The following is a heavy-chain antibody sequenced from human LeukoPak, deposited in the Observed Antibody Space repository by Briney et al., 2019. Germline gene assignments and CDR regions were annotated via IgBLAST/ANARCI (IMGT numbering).Heavy chain of an antibody. V-gene: IGHV3-30*05. CDR2: ISYDGSNK. J-gene: IGHJ4*02. CDR3: ARDEGGSYYLDY. Sequence: PGGSLRLSCAASGFTFSSYSMNWVRQAPGKGLEWVAVISYDGSNKYYADSVKGRFTISRDNSKNTLYLQMNSLRAEDTAVYYCARDEGGSYYLDYWGQGTLVTVSS. D-gene: IGHD1-26*01. CDR1: GFTFSSYS.